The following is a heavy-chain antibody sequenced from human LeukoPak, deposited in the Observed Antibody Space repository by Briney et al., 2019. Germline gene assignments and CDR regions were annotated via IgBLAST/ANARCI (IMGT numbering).Heavy chain of an antibody. J-gene: IGHJ6*02. CDR1: GGSISSYY. V-gene: IGHV4-59*01. D-gene: IGHD3-10*01. Sequence: KPSQTLSLTCTVSGGSISSYYWNWIRQPPGKALEWLGYAYYSGSTNYNPSLKTRLTISVDTSKAQFSLTLSSVTAADTAIYYCVSRSGRNYYGMDVWGQGTTVIVSS. CDR2: AYYSGST. CDR3: VSRSGRNYYGMDV.